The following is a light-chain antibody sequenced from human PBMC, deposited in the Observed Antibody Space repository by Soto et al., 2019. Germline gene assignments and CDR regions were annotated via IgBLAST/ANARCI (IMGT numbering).Light chain of an antibody. Sequence: EIVMTQSPATLSVSPGERATLSCRGSQSVSSNLVWYQQKPGQAPRLLIYDASNRATGIPARFSGSGSGTDFTLTINSLEPEDFAVYYCQRRSNWPSITFGQGTRLEI. CDR1: QSVSSN. J-gene: IGKJ5*01. V-gene: IGKV3-11*01. CDR2: DAS. CDR3: QRRSNWPSIT.